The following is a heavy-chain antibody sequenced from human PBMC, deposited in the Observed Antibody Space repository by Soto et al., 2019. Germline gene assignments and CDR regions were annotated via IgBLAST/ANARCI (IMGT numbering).Heavy chain of an antibody. V-gene: IGHV1-8*01. CDR1: GYTFTSYD. J-gene: IGHJ6*03. D-gene: IGHD3-10*01. Sequence: GASVKVSCKASGYTFTSYDINWVRQATGQGLEWMGWMNPNSGNTGYAQKFQGRVTMTRNTSISTAYMELSSLRSEDTAVYYCARRIFGVYYGSGSYYIGYYYYYMDVWGKGTTVTVSS. CDR3: ARRIFGVYYGSGSYYIGYYYYYMDV. CDR2: MNPNSGNT.